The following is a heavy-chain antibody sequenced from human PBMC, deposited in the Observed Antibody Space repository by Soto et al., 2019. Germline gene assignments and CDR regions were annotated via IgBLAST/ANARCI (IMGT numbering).Heavy chain of an antibody. CDR1: GYTFTSYY. J-gene: IGHJ4*02. V-gene: IGHV1-46*01. D-gene: IGHD1-7*01. Sequence: QVQLVQSGAEVKKPGASVKVSCKASGYTFTSYYMHWVRQAPGQGLEWMGIINPSGGSTSYAQKFQGRVTMTRDTSTSTVYMELSSLRSEDTAVYYCVLWNYDRGPEDYWGQGTLVTVSS. CDR3: VLWNYDRGPEDY. CDR2: INPSGGST.